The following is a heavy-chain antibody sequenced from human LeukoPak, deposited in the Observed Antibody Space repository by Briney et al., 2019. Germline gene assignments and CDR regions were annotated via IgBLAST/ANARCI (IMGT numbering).Heavy chain of an antibody. J-gene: IGHJ4*02. Sequence: SETLSLTCIVSGSISSYYWTWIRQPPGKGLEWIGHSYFTGNPNYNPSLKSRVTISVDPPKNQFSLKLTSVTAVDTAVYYCAGLRSTVAWASFDYWGQGILVTVSS. CDR2: SYFTGNP. D-gene: IGHD4-23*01. V-gene: IGHV4-59*08. CDR1: GSISSYY. CDR3: AGLRSTVAWASFDY.